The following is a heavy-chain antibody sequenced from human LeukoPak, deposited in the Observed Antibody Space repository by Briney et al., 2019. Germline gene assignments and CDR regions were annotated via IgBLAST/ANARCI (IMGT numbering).Heavy chain of an antibody. CDR1: GYTFTSYD. D-gene: IGHD3-10*01. CDR2: MNPNSGNT. V-gene: IGHV1-8*03. J-gene: IGHJ4*02. Sequence: ASVKVSCKASGYTFTSYDINWVRQATGQGLEWMGWMNPNSGNTGYAQKFQGRVTITRNTSISTAYMELSSLRSEDTAVYYCARKGGLLWFGESAPFDYWGQGTLVTVSS. CDR3: ARKGGLLWFGESAPFDY.